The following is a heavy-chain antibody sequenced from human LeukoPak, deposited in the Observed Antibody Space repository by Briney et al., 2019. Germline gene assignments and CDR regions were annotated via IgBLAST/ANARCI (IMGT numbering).Heavy chain of an antibody. D-gene: IGHD4-17*01. CDR3: ARGGSYGDPKAFDY. J-gene: IGHJ4*02. Sequence: GGSLRLSCAASGSTFSSYGMHWVRQAPGKGLEWVAFIRYDGSNKYYADSVKGRFTISRENAKNSLYLQMNSLRAGDTAVYYCARGGSYGDPKAFDYWGQGALVTVSS. CDR1: GSTFSSYG. V-gene: IGHV3-30*02. CDR2: IRYDGSNK.